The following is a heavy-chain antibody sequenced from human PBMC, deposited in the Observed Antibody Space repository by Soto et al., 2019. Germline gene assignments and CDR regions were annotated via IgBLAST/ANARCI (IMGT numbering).Heavy chain of an antibody. CDR2: ISAYNGDT. J-gene: IGHJ5*02. CDR3: ARVSVIAPGTMPHKNWFGP. V-gene: IGHV1-18*01. Sequence: QVQLVQSGAEVKKPGASVKVSCKASGYTFTSYGITWVRQAPGQGLEWMGWISAYNGDTNYAQKLQGRVTMTTDTYTSTAYMELRSLRFDDTAVYCCARVSVIAPGTMPHKNWFGPWGQGTLVTVSS. CDR1: GYTFTSYG. D-gene: IGHD2-2*01.